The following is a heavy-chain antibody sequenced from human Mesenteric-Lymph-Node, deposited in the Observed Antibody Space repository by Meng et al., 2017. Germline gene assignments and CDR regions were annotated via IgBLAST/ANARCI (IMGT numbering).Heavy chain of an antibody. CDR2: ISSSGSTI. CDR3: ASDPAGYSSGWYYFDY. Sequence: GESLKISCAASGFTFSSYEMNWVRQAPGKGLEWVSYISSSGSTIYYADSVKGRFTISRDNAKNSLYLQMNSLRAEDTAVYYCASDPAGYSSGWYYFDYWGQGTLVTVSS. CDR1: GFTFSSYE. D-gene: IGHD6-19*01. V-gene: IGHV3-48*03. J-gene: IGHJ4*02.